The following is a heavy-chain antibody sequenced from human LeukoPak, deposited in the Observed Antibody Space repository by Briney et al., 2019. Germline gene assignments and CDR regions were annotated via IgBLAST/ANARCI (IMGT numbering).Heavy chain of an antibody. CDR2: IDPNSGGT. V-gene: IGHV1-2*02. CDR3: ARVRVTGSFGLDLGH. CDR1: GYTFTGYF. D-gene: IGHD1-26*01. J-gene: IGHJ4*02. Sequence: ASVKVSCEASGYTFTGYFMHWVRQAPGQGLGWMGWIDPNSGGTNYAQNFRGRVTMTRDTSISTAYMELSRLASDDTAVYYCARVRVTGSFGLDLGHWGQGTLVTVSS.